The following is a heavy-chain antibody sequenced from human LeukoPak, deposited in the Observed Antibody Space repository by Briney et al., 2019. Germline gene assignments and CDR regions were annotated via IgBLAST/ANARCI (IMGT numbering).Heavy chain of an antibody. J-gene: IGHJ4*02. V-gene: IGHV3-30*18. CDR1: GFTFSSYG. CDR2: ISYDGSNK. CDR3: AKDKGGDCIDH. D-gene: IGHD2-21*02. Sequence: GGSLRLSCAASGFTFSSYGMHWVRQAPGKGLEWVAVISYDGSNKYYADSVKGRFTISRDNSKNTLYLQMNSLRAEDTAVYYCAKDKGGDCIDHWGQGTLVTVSS.